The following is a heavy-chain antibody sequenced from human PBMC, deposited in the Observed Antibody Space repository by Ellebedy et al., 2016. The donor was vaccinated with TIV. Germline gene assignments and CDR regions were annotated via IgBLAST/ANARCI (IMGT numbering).Heavy chain of an antibody. V-gene: IGHV1-69*13. CDR2: IIPNFDTA. D-gene: IGHD6-19*01. CDR3: ARVGVAVDYFGVDV. CDR1: GGNFSSNA. J-gene: IGHJ6*02. Sequence: SVKVSXXASGGNFSSNAISWVRQAPGQGLEWMGGIIPNFDTANYAQKFQGRVTITADGSTSTVYMELSSLRSEDTALYYCARVGVAVDYFGVDVWGQGTTVTVSS.